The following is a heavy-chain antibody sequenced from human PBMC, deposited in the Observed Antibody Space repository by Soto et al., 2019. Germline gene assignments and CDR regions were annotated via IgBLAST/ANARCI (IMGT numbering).Heavy chain of an antibody. V-gene: IGHV1-69*13. D-gene: IGHD2-15*01. Sequence: ASVKVSCKASGGSFSSDALGWVRQAPGQGLEWMGGIIPTSGTANYAQRFQGRATITADESTSTAYMELSSLTSEDTAVYFCARGQGYCSGGICYYYYYGMDVWGQGTTVTVSS. CDR3: ARGQGYCSGGICYYYYYGMDV. CDR2: IIPTSGTA. J-gene: IGHJ6*02. CDR1: GGSFSSDA.